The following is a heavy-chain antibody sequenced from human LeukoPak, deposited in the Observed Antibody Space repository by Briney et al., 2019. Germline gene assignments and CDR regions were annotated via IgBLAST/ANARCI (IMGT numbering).Heavy chain of an antibody. CDR1: GGSVSSYF. Sequence: SETLSLTCTVSGGSVSSYFWSWIRQPPGKGLEWIGYIYNNGNNNYNPSLKSRISISVDTSKNQISLKLSSVTAADTALYYCARYSWSASTPGSWYDPWGQGTLVTVSS. D-gene: IGHD2-15*01. V-gene: IGHV4-59*08. J-gene: IGHJ5*02. CDR3: ARYSWSASTPGSWYDP. CDR2: IYNNGNN.